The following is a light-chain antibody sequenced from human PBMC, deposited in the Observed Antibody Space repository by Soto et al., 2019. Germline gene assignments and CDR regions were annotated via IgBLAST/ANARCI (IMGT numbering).Light chain of an antibody. CDR3: CSSAGSRV. V-gene: IGLV2-23*02. CDR1: SSDVGNYNY. CDR2: EVT. J-gene: IGLJ3*02. Sequence: QSVLTQPPSASGSPGQSVTISCAGTSSDVGNYNYVSWYQQHPGKVPKLMICEVTNRPPGVSNRFSGSKSGNTASLTISGLQAEDEADYYCCSSAGSRVFGGGTKLTVL.